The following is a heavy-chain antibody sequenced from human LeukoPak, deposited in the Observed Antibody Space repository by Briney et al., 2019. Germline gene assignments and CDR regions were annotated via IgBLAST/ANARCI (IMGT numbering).Heavy chain of an antibody. Sequence: SETLSLTCTVSGASITGYYWSWIRQPPAKGLEWIGYIYYSGSPNYNPSLKSRVTLSLDTSQNQFSLKLTSATAADTAVYYCAYGGDAYKTGYWGQGTLVTVSS. J-gene: IGHJ4*02. CDR2: IYYSGSP. CDR1: GASITGYY. D-gene: IGHD5-24*01. CDR3: AYGGDAYKTGY. V-gene: IGHV4-59*01.